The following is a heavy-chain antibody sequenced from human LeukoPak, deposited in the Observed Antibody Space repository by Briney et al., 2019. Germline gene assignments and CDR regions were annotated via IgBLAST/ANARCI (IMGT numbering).Heavy chain of an antibody. D-gene: IGHD2-15*01. CDR3: ARDRIGFDY. J-gene: IGHJ4*02. CDR2: IYYSGST. V-gene: IGHV4-59*01. CDR1: GGSISSYY. Sequence: KASETLSLTCSVSGGSISSYYWSWIRQPPGKGLEWIGYIYYSGSTNYNPSLKSRVTISVDTSKNQFSLKLSSVTAADTAVYYCARDRIGFDYWGQGTLVTVSS.